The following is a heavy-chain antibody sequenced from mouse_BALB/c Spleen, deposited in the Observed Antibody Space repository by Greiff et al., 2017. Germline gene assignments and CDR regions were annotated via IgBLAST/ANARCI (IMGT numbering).Heavy chain of an antibody. CDR1: GFTFSDYY. Sequence: VQLKESGGGLVKPGGSLKLSCAASGFTFSDYYMYWVRQTPEKRLEWVATISDGGSYTYYPDSVKGRFTISRDNAKNNLYLQMSSLKSEDTAMYYCARAHYGNYAFYYCGAGTTLTVSP. J-gene: IGHJ2*01. D-gene: IGHD2-1*01. CDR3: ARAHYGNYAFYY. CDR2: ISDGGSYT. V-gene: IGHV5-4*02.